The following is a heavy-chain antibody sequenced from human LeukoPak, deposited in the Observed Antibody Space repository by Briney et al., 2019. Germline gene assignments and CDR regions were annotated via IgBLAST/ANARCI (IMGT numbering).Heavy chain of an antibody. CDR2: MNPNSGNT. Sequence: ASVKVSCKASGYTFTSYDINWVRQATGQGLEWMGWMNPNSGNTGYAQKFQGRVTMTRNTSISTAYMELSSLRSEDTAVYYCARRDYDYYDSSGEFDYWGQGTLVTVSS. CDR1: GYTFTSYD. D-gene: IGHD3-22*01. V-gene: IGHV1-8*01. J-gene: IGHJ4*02. CDR3: ARRDYDYYDSSGEFDY.